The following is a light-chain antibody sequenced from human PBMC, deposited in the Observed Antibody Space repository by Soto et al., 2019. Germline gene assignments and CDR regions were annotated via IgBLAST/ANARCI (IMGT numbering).Light chain of an antibody. J-gene: IGKJ4*01. Sequence: IVLTQSPGTLSLAPGESATLSCRASQSVGRNYLAWFQHKPDQAPRILIYDASNRATGVPDRFSGSGSGTDFTLSVTIMEREDFGEYYCHQYAVSPLTFGGGNPVEIK. CDR1: QSVGRNY. V-gene: IGKV3-20*01. CDR3: HQYAVSPLT. CDR2: DAS.